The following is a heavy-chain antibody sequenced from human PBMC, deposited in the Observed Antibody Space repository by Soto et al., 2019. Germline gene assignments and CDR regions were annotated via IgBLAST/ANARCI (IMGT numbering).Heavy chain of an antibody. CDR1: GFTFSNAW. CDR2: IKSKTDGGTT. J-gene: IGHJ4*02. Sequence: PGGSLRLSCAASGFTFSNAWMSWVRQAPGKGLEWVGRIKSKTDGGTTDYAAPVKGRFTISRDDSKNTLYLQMNSLKTEDTAVYYCTTGRFITVTTYSGFYWGQGTLVTVSS. V-gene: IGHV3-15*01. CDR3: TTGRFITVTTYSGFY. D-gene: IGHD4-17*01.